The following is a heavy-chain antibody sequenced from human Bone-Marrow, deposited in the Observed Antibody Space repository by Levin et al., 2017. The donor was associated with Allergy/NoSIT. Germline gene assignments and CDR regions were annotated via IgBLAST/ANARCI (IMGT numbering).Heavy chain of an antibody. CDR2: ISTNSNYR. D-gene: IGHD2-15*01. J-gene: IGHJ3*02. CDR1: GFTFNIYN. V-gene: IGHV3-21*01. CDR3: ARITPTDVFDI. Sequence: AGGSLRLSCAASGFTFNIYNMIWVRQAPGKGLEYVSSISTNSNYRFFGDSLRGRFSISRDDAVNSLYLHMNSLRPEDTAIYYCARITPTDVFDIWGQGTMVTVSS.